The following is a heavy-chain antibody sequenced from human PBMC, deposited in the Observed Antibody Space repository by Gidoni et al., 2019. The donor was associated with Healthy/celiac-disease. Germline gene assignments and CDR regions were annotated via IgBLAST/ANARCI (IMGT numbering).Heavy chain of an antibody. CDR3: ARDRALYYDFWSGYYGYYYGMDV. D-gene: IGHD3-3*01. CDR1: GFTFSSYW. J-gene: IGHJ6*02. V-gene: IGHV3-74*01. Sequence: EVQLVESGGGLVQPGGSLRLSCAASGFTFSSYWMHWVRQAPGKGLVWVSRINSDGSSTSYADSVKGRFTISRDNAKNTLYLQMNSLRAEDTAVYYCARDRALYYDFWSGYYGYYYGMDVWGQGTTVTVSS. CDR2: INSDGSST.